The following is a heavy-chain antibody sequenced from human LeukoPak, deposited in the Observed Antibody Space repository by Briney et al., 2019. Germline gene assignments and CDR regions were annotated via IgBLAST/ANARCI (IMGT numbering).Heavy chain of an antibody. Sequence: GGSLRLSCAASGFTFSDFYMSWIRQAPGKGLEWVSYISSSGSTIYYADSVKGRFTISRDNAKNSLYLQMNSLRAEDTAVYYCARRRYNWNAIDYXGQGTLVTVSS. V-gene: IGHV3-11*01. CDR2: ISSSGSTI. CDR3: ARRRYNWNAIDY. D-gene: IGHD1-20*01. J-gene: IGHJ4*02. CDR1: GFTFSDFY.